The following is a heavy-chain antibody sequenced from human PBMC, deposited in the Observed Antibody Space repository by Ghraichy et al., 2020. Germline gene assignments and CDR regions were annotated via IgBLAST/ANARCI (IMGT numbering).Heavy chain of an antibody. CDR1: GFTFTTFA. J-gene: IGHJ1*01. V-gene: IGHV3-23*01. CDR2: INSRGGGT. CDR3: AQDPISASYNAWSASVHL. D-gene: IGHD3-3*01. Sequence: GGSLRLSCAASGFTFTTFAMTWVRQAPGKGLEWVSSINSRGGGTHYAASVNGRFTISRDNSKNTLFLTMNSLRVEDTAIYFCAQDPISASYNAWSASVHLWGQGTLVTVSS.